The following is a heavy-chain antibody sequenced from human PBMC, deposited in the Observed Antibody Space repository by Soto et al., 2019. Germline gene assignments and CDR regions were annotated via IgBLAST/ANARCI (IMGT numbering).Heavy chain of an antibody. CDR1: GYIFTNYA. CDR3: ARGWGAIGTRPYYYGMDV. V-gene: IGHV1-8*02. Sequence: GASVKVSCKASGYIFTNYAMHWVRQAPGQRLEWMGWINAANGNAGYAQKFQGRVTMTRNTFIGTAYMELSSLRSEDTAVYYCARGWGAIGTRPYYYGMDVWGQGTTVTVSS. J-gene: IGHJ6*02. D-gene: IGHD6-6*01. CDR2: INAANGNA.